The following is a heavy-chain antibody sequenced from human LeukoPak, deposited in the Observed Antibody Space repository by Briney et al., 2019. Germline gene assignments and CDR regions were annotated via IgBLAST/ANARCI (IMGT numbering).Heavy chain of an antibody. J-gene: IGHJ3*02. Sequence: PGGSLRLSCAASGFTFSHYGMHWVRQTPGKGLEWVAVISYDGSNKYYADSVKGRFTISRDNSKNTLYLQMNSLRAEDTAVYYCARDLEPARLIAVAGFDIWGQGTMVTVSS. CDR3: ARDLEPARLIAVAGFDI. CDR2: ISYDGSNK. D-gene: IGHD6-19*01. V-gene: IGHV3-30*19. CDR1: GFTFSHYG.